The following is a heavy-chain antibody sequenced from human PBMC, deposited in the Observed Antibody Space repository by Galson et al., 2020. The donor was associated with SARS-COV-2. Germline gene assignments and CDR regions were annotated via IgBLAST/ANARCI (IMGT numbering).Heavy chain of an antibody. CDR2: SGWEHDT. CDR3: ARTRSSSWSYYFDY. CDR1: GFSLSTSGMC. V-gene: IGHV2-70*11. D-gene: IGHD6-13*01. J-gene: IGHJ4*02. Sequence: SGPTLVKPTQTLTLTCTFSGFSLSTSGMCVSWIRQPPGKALEWLARSGWEHDTYYTTSLRTRLTISKDPSKNQVVLRLTNMNPVDTGTYYCARTRSSSWSYYFDYWGQGTLVTVSS.